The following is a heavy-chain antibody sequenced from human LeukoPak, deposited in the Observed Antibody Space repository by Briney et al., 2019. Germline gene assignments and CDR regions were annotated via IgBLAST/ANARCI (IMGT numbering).Heavy chain of an antibody. J-gene: IGHJ6*03. D-gene: IGHD1-1*01. Sequence: ASVKVSCKASGYTFTGYYMHWVRQAPGQGLEWMGWINPNSGGTNYAQKFQGRVTMTRYTSISTAYMELSRLRSDDTAVYYCARDALHPLSGYMDVWGKGTTVTVSS. CDR3: ARDALHPLSGYMDV. V-gene: IGHV1-2*02. CDR2: INPNSGGT. CDR1: GYTFTGYY.